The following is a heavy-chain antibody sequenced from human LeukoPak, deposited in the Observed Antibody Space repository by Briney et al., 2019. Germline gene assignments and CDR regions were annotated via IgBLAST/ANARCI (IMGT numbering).Heavy chain of an antibody. V-gene: IGHV3-30*02. D-gene: IGHD3-10*01. J-gene: IGHJ3*02. CDR1: GFTFSSYG. CDR2: IRYDGSNK. Sequence: GGSLRLSCAASGFTFSSYGMHWVRHAPGKGLEWVAFIRYDGSNKYYADSVKGRFTISRDNSKNTLYLQMNSLRAEDTAVYYCARERGFTTMVRGVKDAFDIWGQGTMVTVSS. CDR3: ARERGFTTMVRGVKDAFDI.